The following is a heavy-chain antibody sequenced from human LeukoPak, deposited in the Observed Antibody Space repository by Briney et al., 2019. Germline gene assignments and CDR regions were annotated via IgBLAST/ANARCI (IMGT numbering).Heavy chain of an antibody. D-gene: IGHD2-2*01. V-gene: IGHV4-4*07. CDR2: IYSSGST. CDR3: ARGQYHLLYWYFDL. CDR1: GGSISSYY. Sequence: SETLSLTCTVSGGSISSYYWSWIRQPAGKGLEWIGRIYSSGSTNYNPSLKSRVAMSVDTSKNQFSLKLSSVTAADTAVYYCARGQYHLLYWYFDLWGRGTLVTVSS. J-gene: IGHJ2*01.